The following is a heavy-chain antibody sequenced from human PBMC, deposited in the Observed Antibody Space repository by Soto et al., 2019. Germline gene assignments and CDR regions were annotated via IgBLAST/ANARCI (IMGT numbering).Heavy chain of an antibody. CDR2: VYHNGIM. CDR1: GYSIRSGYY. V-gene: IGHV4-38-2*02. J-gene: IGHJ4*01. Sequence: ETLSLTCSVSGYSIRSGYYWGWVRQAPGKGLEWLGSVYHNGIMFHNPSFQSRVTISVDTSKNQFSLNLRSVTAADTAVYYCAALWFGELAFNYWGHGILVTVSS. CDR3: AALWFGELAFNY. D-gene: IGHD3-10*01.